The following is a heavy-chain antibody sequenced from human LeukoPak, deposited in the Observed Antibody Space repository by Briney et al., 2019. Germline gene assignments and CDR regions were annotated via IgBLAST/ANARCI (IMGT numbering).Heavy chain of an antibody. V-gene: IGHV3-30*02. CDR3: TKDLGYCSGGSCYPTGLR. CDR1: GFTFSSYG. CDR2: IRYDGSNK. J-gene: IGHJ1*01. Sequence: GGSLRLSCPAAGFTFSSYGMHWVRQAPGKGLEWVAFIRYDGSNKYYADSGKGRFTISSNNSKNPLQLPLTSLRAEATAVYYCTKDLGYCSGGSCYPTGLRWGQGTLVTVSS. D-gene: IGHD2-15*01.